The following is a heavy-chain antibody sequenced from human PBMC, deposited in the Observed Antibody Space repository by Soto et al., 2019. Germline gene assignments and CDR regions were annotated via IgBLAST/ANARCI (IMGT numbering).Heavy chain of an antibody. CDR3: ASAVGATGD. CDR2: INAGNCNT. V-gene: IGHV1-3*01. D-gene: IGHD1-26*01. Sequence: QVQLGQSGAEVKKPGASVKVSCKASGYTFTSYAMHWVRQAPGQRLAWMGWINAGNCNTKYSQKLQGLVTITRDTSASTAYMELSGLSSEDTSVYYGASAVGATGDWGQGTLVTVSS. J-gene: IGHJ1*01. CDR1: GYTFTSYA.